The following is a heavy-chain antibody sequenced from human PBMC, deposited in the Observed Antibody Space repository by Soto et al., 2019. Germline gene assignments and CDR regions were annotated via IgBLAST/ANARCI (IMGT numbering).Heavy chain of an antibody. V-gene: IGHV1-69*02. CDR3: ARLRDSDGMDV. CDR1: GGTFASYT. D-gene: IGHD1-26*01. J-gene: IGHJ6*02. Sequence: QFQLVQSGAEVKKPGSSVKVSCKASGGTFASYTISWVRQAPGQGLEWMGRIIPILGIANYAQKFQGRVTITADKSTSTAYMELSSLRSEDTAVYYCARLRDSDGMDVWGQGTTVTVSS. CDR2: IIPILGIA.